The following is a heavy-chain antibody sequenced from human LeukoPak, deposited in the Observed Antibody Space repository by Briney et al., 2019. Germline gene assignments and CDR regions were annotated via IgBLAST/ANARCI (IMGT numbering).Heavy chain of an antibody. Sequence: VASVKVSCKASGYTFTTYYMHWVRQAPGQGLEWMGILNPGSGSTTYAQKFQGRVTMTRDTSTSTVYMELSSLRSEETAVYYCARGATVRGVIDFDYWGRGTLVTVSS. CDR2: LNPGSGST. D-gene: IGHD3-10*01. J-gene: IGHJ4*02. CDR3: ARGATVRGVIDFDY. CDR1: GYTFTTYY. V-gene: IGHV1-46*01.